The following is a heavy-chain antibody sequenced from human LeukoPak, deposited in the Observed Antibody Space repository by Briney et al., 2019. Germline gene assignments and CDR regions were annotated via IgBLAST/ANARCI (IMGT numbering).Heavy chain of an antibody. Sequence: GGSLRLSCAASGFTVSSNYMSWVRQAPGKGLEWVSVVYIGVNTYYADSVKGRFTISSDNPKNTLYLQMNSLRAEDTAVYYCARVMDYFDYWGQGTLVTVSS. CDR1: GFTVSSNY. J-gene: IGHJ4*02. CDR2: VYIGVNT. V-gene: IGHV3-53*01. CDR3: ARVMDYFDY. D-gene: IGHD5-24*01.